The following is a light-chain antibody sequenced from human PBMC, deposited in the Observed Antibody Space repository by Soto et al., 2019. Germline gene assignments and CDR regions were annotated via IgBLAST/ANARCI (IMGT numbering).Light chain of an antibody. CDR3: QQYNSYTWT. V-gene: IGKV1-5*03. CDR1: QSISSW. J-gene: IGKJ1*01. CDR2: KAS. Sequence: DIQMTQSPSTLSASVGDRVTITCRASQSISSWLAWYQQKPGKAPKLLIYKASSLESGVPSSFSGSGSGTEFTLTISSLQPDAFATYYCQQYNSYTWTFGQGTKVDIK.